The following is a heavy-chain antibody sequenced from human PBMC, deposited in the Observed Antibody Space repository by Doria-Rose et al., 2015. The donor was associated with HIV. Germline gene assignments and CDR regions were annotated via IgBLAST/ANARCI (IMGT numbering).Heavy chain of an antibody. CDR1: GASVSSRGYY. Sequence: VKPSETLSLTCSVSGASVSSRGYYWNWIRQVPGKGLESLGYTYYTGTSDYSPSLKSRLNMAVDTTKNQFSLKLSFVTVADTAVYYCARMGFYRELDYWGQGALVIVSA. CDR2: TYYTGTS. V-gene: IGHV4-31*03. D-gene: IGHD3-3*01. J-gene: IGHJ4*02. CDR3: ARMGFYRELDY.